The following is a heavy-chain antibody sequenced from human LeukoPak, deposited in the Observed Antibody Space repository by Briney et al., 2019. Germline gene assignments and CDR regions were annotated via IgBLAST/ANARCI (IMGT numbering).Heavy chain of an antibody. J-gene: IGHJ4*02. CDR3: ARARDYDSSGYYTY. D-gene: IGHD3-22*01. CDR1: GDSFTGHY. CDR2: INPGSGGT. Sequence: ASVKVSCQASGDSFTGHYIHWVRPAPGQGLEWMGWINPGSGGTNYAEMFQGRVTMTRDTSINTAYMELTSLRSDDTAVYYCARARDYDSSGYYTYWGRGTLVTVSS. V-gene: IGHV1-2*02.